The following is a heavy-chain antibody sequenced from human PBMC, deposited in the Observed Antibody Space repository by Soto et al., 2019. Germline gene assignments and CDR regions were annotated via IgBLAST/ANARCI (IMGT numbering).Heavy chain of an antibody. J-gene: IGHJ6*02. CDR1: GGTFSSYA. Sequence: SVKVSCKASGGTFSSYAISWVRQAPGQGLEWMGGIIPIFGTANYEQKFQGRVTITADKSTSTDYMELSSLRSEDTAVYYCARAGDDSAYYGLDVWGQGTTVTVSS. D-gene: IGHD3-10*01. V-gene: IGHV1-69*06. CDR2: IIPIFGTA. CDR3: ARAGDDSAYYGLDV.